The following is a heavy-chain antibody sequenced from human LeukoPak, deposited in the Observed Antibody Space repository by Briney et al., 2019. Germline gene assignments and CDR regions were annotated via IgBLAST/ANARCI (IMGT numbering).Heavy chain of an antibody. Sequence: GGSLRLSCTASGFAFDEHGMSWVRQVPGKGPEWVSGINWSGGSTGYADPLRGRFTISRDNAKNSLYLQMDSLRAEDTALYYCARAPITSPFYFDYWGQGTLVTVSS. CDR2: INWSGGST. J-gene: IGHJ4*02. D-gene: IGHD2-2*01. CDR1: GFAFDEHG. CDR3: ARAPITSPFYFDY. V-gene: IGHV3-20*04.